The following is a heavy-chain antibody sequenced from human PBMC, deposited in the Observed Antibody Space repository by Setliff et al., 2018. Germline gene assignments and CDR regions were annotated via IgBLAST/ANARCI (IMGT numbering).Heavy chain of an antibody. CDR1: GGSISTTDYY. D-gene: IGHD3-22*01. V-gene: IGHV4-39*07. CDR3: ARYDSSGYSENYYFDY. CDR2: VYYSGNT. J-gene: IGHJ4*02. Sequence: ETLSLTCTVSGGSISTTDYYWGWIRQPPGKGLEWIGCVYYSGNTYYSPSLKSRVTMFVDTSKNQFSLMLYSVTAADTAICYCARYDSSGYSENYYFDYWGQGTLVTVSS.